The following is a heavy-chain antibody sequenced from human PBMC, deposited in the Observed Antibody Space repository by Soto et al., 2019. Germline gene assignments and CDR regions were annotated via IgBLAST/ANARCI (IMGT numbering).Heavy chain of an antibody. CDR3: ASTRRDGYNNYYYYYGMDV. J-gene: IGHJ6*02. Sequence: SETLSLTCAVHGGSFSGYYWDWIRQPPGKGLEWIGEVNHGGTSNYNPSLKSRAIISVDTSKNQFSLKLTSVTAEDTALYFCASTRRDGYNNYYYYYGMDVWGQGTTVTV. V-gene: IGHV4-34*01. D-gene: IGHD5-12*01. CDR1: GGSFSGYY. CDR2: VNHGGTS.